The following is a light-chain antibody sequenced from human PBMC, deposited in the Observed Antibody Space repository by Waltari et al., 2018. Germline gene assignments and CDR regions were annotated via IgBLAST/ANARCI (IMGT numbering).Light chain of an antibody. J-gene: IGLJ3*02. CDR2: DTT. CDR1: TGAVTSGHF. V-gene: IGLV7-46*01. Sequence: QAVVTQEPSLTVSPAGTVTLTCGSSTGAVTSGHFPYWFQQKPGQAPRTVIYDTTNRHSWTPARFSGSFLGGKAALTLSGAQPEDEAEYYCLLFYSGARVFGGGTKLTVL. CDR3: LLFYSGARV.